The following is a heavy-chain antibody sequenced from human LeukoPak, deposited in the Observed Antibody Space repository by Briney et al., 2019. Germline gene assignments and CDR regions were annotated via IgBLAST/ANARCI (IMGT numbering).Heavy chain of an antibody. D-gene: IGHD1-26*01. J-gene: IGHJ4*02. CDR2: INHSGST. CDR1: GFTFSSYA. CDR3: ATRWEWEPTNYDY. V-gene: IGHV4-34*08. Sequence: GSLRLSCAASGFTFSSYAMSWVRQPPGKGLEWIGEINHSGSTNYNPSLKSRVTISVDTSKNQFSLKLSSVTAADTAVYYCATRWEWEPTNYDYWGQGTLVTVSS.